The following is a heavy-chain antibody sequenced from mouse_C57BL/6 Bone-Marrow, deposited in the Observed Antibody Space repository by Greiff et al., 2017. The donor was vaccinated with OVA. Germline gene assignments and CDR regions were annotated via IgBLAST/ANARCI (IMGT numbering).Heavy chain of an antibody. V-gene: IGHV14-3*01. CDR2: IDPANGNT. D-gene: IGHD1-1*01. CDR3: ATTVVAHWYFDV. J-gene: IGHJ1*03. Sequence: VHVKQSVAELVRPGASVKLSCTASGFNIKNTYMHWVKQRPEQGLEWIGRIDPANGNTKYAPKFQGKATITADTSSNTAYLQLSSLTSEDTAIYYCATTVVAHWYFDVWGTGTTVTVSS. CDR1: GFNIKNTY.